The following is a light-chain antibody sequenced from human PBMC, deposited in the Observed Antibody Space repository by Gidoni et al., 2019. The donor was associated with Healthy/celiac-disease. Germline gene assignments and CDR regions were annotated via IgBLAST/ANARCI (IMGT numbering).Light chain of an antibody. V-gene: IGLV3-9*01. CDR3: QVWDSSTYVV. Sequence: SYEMTQPLSGSVALGQTARITCGGNNIGSKNVHWYQQKPGQAPVLVIYRESNRPSGIPERFSGSNSGNTATLTISRAQAGDEADYYCQVWDSSTYVVFGGGTKLTVL. J-gene: IGLJ2*01. CDR1: NIGSKN. CDR2: RES.